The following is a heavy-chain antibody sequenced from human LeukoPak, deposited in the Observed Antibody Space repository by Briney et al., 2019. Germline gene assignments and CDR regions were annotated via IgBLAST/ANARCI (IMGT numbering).Heavy chain of an antibody. CDR2: IIPILGIA. Sequence: ASVKVSCKASGGTFSSYAISWVRQAPGQGLEWMGRIIPILGIANYAQKFQGRVTITADKSTSTAYMELSSLRSEDTAVYYCARDDILTGYPFDYWGQGTLVTVSS. J-gene: IGHJ4*02. CDR1: GGTFSSYA. D-gene: IGHD3-9*01. CDR3: ARDDILTGYPFDY. V-gene: IGHV1-69*04.